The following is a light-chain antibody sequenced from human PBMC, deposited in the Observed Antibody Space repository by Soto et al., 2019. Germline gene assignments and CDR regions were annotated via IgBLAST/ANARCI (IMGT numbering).Light chain of an antibody. CDR1: QSVGSSH. V-gene: IGKV3D-15*01. CDR2: GAS. Sequence: EIVLTQSPGTLSLSPGERATLSCRASQSVGSSHLAWYQQKPGQAPSLLIYGASTRATGIPARFSGSGSGTEFTLTISSLQSEDFAVYYCQQYNNWPPITFGQGTRLEIK. J-gene: IGKJ5*01. CDR3: QQYNNWPPIT.